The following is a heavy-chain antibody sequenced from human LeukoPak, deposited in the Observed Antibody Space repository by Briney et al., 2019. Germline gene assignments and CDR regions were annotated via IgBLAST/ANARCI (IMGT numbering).Heavy chain of an antibody. V-gene: IGHV4-34*01. D-gene: IGHD6-13*01. Sequence: SETLSLTCAVYGESFSGYYWSWIRQPPGKGLEWIGEINHSGSTNYNPSLKSRVTISVDTSKNQFSLKLSSVTAADTAVYYCARGAAAFDYWGQGTLVTVSS. J-gene: IGHJ4*02. CDR1: GESFSGYY. CDR3: ARGAAAFDY. CDR2: INHSGST.